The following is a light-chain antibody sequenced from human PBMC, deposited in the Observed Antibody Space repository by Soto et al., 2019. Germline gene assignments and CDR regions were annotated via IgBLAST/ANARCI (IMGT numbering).Light chain of an antibody. CDR1: SSNIGAGYD. J-gene: IGLJ3*02. Sequence: QSVLTQPPSVSGAPGQRVTISCTESSSNIGAGYDVHWYQQLPGTAPKLLIYGNSNRPSGVPHRFSGSKSGTSASLAITGLQAEEDADDYCQSSDSSLSGWVFGGGTKLTVL. CDR2: GNS. V-gene: IGLV1-40*01. CDR3: QSSDSSLSGWV.